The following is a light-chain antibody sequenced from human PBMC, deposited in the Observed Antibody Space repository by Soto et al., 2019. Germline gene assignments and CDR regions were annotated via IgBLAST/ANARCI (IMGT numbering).Light chain of an antibody. CDR1: QSVGTF. CDR3: QHRFNWPLT. J-gene: IGKJ4*01. CDR2: DAS. Sequence: EIVLTQSPATLSLSPGERAILSCRASQSVGTFFAWYQQKPGQAPRLLIYDASERATGIPARFSGSGSGTDFTLTISSLEPEDFAVYYCQHRFNWPLTFGGGTTV. V-gene: IGKV3-11*01.